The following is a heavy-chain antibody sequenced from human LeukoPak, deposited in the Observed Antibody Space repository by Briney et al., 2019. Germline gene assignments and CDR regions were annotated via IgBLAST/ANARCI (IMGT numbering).Heavy chain of an antibody. Sequence: ASVTVSYKASGYTFTNYGISWVRQAPGQGLEWMGWISTYNGNTNNAQRFQGRVTMTTDTSTRTAYMELRSLNSDDTAVYYCARTGIAAALGDWLDPWGQGTLVTVSS. CDR1: GYTFTNYG. D-gene: IGHD6-13*01. CDR2: ISTYNGNT. J-gene: IGHJ5*02. V-gene: IGHV1-18*01. CDR3: ARTGIAAALGDWLDP.